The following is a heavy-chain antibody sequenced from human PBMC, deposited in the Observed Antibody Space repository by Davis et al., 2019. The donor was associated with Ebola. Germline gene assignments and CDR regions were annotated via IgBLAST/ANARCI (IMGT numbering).Heavy chain of an antibody. J-gene: IGHJ5*02. CDR2: IYFIGST. Sequence: GSLRLSCTLFGGSIGSYYWGWIRQPPGKGLEWIGYIYFIGSTKYNPSLKSRVTMSVDTSKNQFSLRLSSVTAADTAVYYCARIVKYCIDAVCQNWFDPWGQGTLVTVSS. D-gene: IGHD2-8*01. CDR1: GGSIGSYY. V-gene: IGHV4-59*01. CDR3: ARIVKYCIDAVCQNWFDP.